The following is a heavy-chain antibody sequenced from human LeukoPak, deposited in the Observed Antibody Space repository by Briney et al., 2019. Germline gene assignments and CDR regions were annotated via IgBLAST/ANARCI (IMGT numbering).Heavy chain of an antibody. CDR3: SRWGHTHDC. CDR1: GGSINNYY. J-gene: IGHJ4*02. D-gene: IGHD3-16*01. CDR2: IYYSGST. Sequence: SETLSLTCTVSGGSINNYYWSWIRQPPGKGLEWIGYIYYSGSTNYNPSLKGRVTISVDTSKNQFSLKLYSVTAADTAVYYCSRWGHTHDCWGQGTLVTVSS. V-gene: IGHV4-59*01.